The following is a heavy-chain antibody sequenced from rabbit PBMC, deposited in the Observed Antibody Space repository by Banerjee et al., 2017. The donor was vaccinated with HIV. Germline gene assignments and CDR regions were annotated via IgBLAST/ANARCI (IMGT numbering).Heavy chain of an antibody. Sequence: QSLEESGGDLVKPGASLTLTCTASGFSFSSGYDMCWVRQAPGKGLEWIGCIVTGGGGSTAHASWAKGRFTISKTSSTTVTLQMTSLTAADTATYFCARDIGSSGWYSFNLWGQGTLVTVS. CDR1: GFSFSSGYD. CDR2: IVTGGGGST. V-gene: IGHV1S40*01. D-gene: IGHD1-1*01. CDR3: ARDIGSSGWYSFNL. J-gene: IGHJ4*01.